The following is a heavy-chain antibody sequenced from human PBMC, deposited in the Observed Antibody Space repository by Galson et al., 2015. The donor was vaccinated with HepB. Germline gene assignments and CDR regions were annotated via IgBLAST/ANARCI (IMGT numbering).Heavy chain of an antibody. CDR2: MYYSGST. CDR3: ARLIAYHDSSGQGID. V-gene: IGHV4-39*01. Sequence: ETLSLTCTVSGGSISSSSYYWGWIRQPPGKGLEWIGSMYYSGSTYYNPSLKSRVTISLDMSKNQFSLKLSSVIAADTAVYFCARLIAYHDSSGQGIDWGQGMLVTVSS. CDR1: GGSISSSSYY. D-gene: IGHD3-22*01. J-gene: IGHJ4*02.